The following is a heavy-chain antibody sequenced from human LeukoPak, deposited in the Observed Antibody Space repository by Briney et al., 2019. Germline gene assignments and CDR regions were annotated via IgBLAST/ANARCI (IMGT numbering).Heavy chain of an antibody. V-gene: IGHV3-30*02. J-gene: IGHJ4*02. CDR2: IRYDGSNK. D-gene: IGHD5-24*01. CDR3: ARARWYSSDY. CDR1: GFTFSSYG. Sequence: GGSLRLSCAASGFTFSSYGMHWVRQAPGKGLEWVAFIRYDGSNKYYADSVKGPFTISRDNAKNTLYLQMNSLRAEDTAVYYCARARWYSSDYWGQGTLVTVSS.